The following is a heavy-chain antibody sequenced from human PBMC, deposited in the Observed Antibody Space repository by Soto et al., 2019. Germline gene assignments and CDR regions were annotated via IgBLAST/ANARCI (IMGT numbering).Heavy chain of an antibody. D-gene: IGHD3-10*01. J-gene: IGHJ6*02. V-gene: IGHV3-7*03. CDR1: GLTFGNYR. CDR3: ARYGYSYGMDV. Sequence: GGSLRLSCAASGLTFGNYRMNWVRQAPGKGLEWVANIKKDGSEKYYLDSVKGRFTISRDNAKNSLYLQMNSLRAEDTAVYYCARYGYSYGMDVWGQATTVTVSS. CDR2: IKKDGSEK.